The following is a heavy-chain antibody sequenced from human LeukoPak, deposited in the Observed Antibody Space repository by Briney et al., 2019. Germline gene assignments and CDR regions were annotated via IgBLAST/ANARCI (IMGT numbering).Heavy chain of an antibody. CDR2: ISWNSGSV. J-gene: IGHJ4*02. D-gene: IGHD6-19*01. V-gene: IGHV3-9*01. CDR1: GFTFEDYA. CDR3: AKDKSLSAVGDFDY. Sequence: PGRSLRLSCAASGFTFEDYAMHWVRQAPGKGLEWVSGISWNSGSVGYADSVKGRFTISRDNAKNSLYLQMNSLRAEDTALYYCAKDKSLSAVGDFDYWGQGTLVTVSS.